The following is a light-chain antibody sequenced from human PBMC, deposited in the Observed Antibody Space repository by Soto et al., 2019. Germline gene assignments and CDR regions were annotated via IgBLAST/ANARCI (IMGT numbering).Light chain of an antibody. CDR1: SGHSSYM. CDR3: ETWNNNSRI. J-gene: IGLJ6*01. V-gene: IGLV4-60*03. CDR2: LEGSGTY. Sequence: QLVLTQSSSASASLGSSVKLTCSLSSGHSSYMIAWHQQQPGKAPRYLMKLEGSGTYNKGSGVPDRFSGSSSGADRYLTISNLQSEDEDDYYCETWNNNSRIFGRGTQLTVL.